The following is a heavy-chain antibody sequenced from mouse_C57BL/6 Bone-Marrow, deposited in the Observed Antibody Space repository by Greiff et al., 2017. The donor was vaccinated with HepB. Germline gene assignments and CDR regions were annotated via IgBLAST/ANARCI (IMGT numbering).Heavy chain of an antibody. D-gene: IGHD1-1*01. J-gene: IGHJ1*03. V-gene: IGHV1-5*01. CDR3: TNHFDGSRDWYFDV. Sequence: VQLQQSGTVLARPGASVKMSCKTSGYTFTSYWMHWVKQRPGQGLEWIGAIYPGNSDTSYNQKFKGKAKLPAGTSASTAYMELSSLTNEDSAVYYCTNHFDGSRDWYFDVWGTGTTVTVSS. CDR1: GYTFTSYW. CDR2: IYPGNSDT.